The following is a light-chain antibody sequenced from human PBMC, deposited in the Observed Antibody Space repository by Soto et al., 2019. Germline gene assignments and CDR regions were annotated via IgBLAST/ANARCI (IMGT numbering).Light chain of an antibody. V-gene: IGKV3-20*01. CDR3: QQYGSSPPT. Sequence: EIVLTQSPGTLSVPLRETATLSCRASQTVSSNYVAWYQQKPGQAPRLLIYGATNRATGVPDNFSGGGSGTAVTLTILSLEPEDTAIYSCQQYGSSPPTFGGGTKVEIK. J-gene: IGKJ4*01. CDR1: QTVSSNY. CDR2: GAT.